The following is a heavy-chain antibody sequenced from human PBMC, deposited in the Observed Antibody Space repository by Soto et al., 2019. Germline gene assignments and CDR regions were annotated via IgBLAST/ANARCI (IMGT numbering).Heavy chain of an antibody. J-gene: IGHJ4*02. Sequence: SQTLSLTCAISGDSVSSNSAAWNWIRQSPSRGLEWLGRTYYRSKWYNDYAVSVKSRITINPDTSKNQFSLQLNSVTPEDTAVYYCASSFYQQWLVRDRDYWGQGTLVTVSS. CDR3: ASSFYQQWLVRDRDY. CDR1: GDSVSSNSAA. V-gene: IGHV6-1*01. D-gene: IGHD6-19*01. CDR2: TYYRSKWYN.